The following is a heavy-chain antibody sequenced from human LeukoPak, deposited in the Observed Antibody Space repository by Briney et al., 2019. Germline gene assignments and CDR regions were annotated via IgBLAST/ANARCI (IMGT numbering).Heavy chain of an antibody. J-gene: IGHJ5*02. CDR1: GYSFTSYW. D-gene: IGHD1-26*01. CDR3: ARRVGGSYPWFDP. V-gene: IGHV5-10-1*01. CDR2: IDPSDSYT. Sequence: GESLKISCKGSGYSFTSYWISWVRQMPGKGLEWMGRIDPSDSYTNYSPSFQGHATISADKSISTAYLQWSSLKASDTAMYYCARRVGGSYPWFDPWGQGTLVTVSS.